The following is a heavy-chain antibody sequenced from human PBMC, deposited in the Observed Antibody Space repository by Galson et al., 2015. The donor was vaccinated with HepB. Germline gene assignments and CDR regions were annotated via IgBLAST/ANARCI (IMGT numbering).Heavy chain of an antibody. Sequence: SLRLSCAASGFIFSRYDMHWVRQTTGKGLEWVSTINAAGDTYYPASVKGRFTTSRENAKDSLYLQMNSLRAGDTAVYYCARSLSAYCSGGRCYSHYYYGMDVWGQGTTVTVSS. CDR3: ARSLSAYCSGGRCYSHYYYGMDV. CDR2: INAAGDT. CDR1: GFIFSRYD. D-gene: IGHD2-15*01. J-gene: IGHJ6*02. V-gene: IGHV3-13*01.